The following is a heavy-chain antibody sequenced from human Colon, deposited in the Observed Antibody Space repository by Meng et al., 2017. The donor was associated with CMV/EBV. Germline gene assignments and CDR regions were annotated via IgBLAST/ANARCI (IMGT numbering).Heavy chain of an antibody. CDR2: VYHSGST. Sequence: TCTVSGASISNNVYYWAWIRQAPGKGLEWIGSVYHSGSTFYNESFKSRVTMSVDMSNNQFSLRMDSVTATDTAVYYCAGVEMNVGLPDWGHGTLVTVSS. J-gene: IGHJ4*01. D-gene: IGHD5-24*01. V-gene: IGHV4-39*01. CDR3: AGVEMNVGLPD. CDR1: GASISNNVYY.